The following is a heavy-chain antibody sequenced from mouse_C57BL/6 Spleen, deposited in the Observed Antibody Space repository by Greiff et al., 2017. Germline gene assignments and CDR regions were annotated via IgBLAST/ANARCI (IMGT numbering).Heavy chain of an antibody. CDR3: AKDTTVVAPYAMGC. CDR1: GFSLTSYG. D-gene: IGHD1-1*01. Sequence: QVQLQQSGPGLVAPSPSLSITCTVSGFSLTSYGVSWVRQPPGKGLEWLGVIWGDGSTNYHSALISRLSISKDNSKSQVFLKLNSLPTDDTATYYCAKDTTVVAPYAMGCWGQGTSVTVYS. V-gene: IGHV2-3*01. CDR2: IWGDGST. J-gene: IGHJ4*01.